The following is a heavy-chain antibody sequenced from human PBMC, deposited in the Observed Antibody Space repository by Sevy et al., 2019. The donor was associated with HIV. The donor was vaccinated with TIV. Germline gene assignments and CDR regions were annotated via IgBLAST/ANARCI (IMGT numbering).Heavy chain of an antibody. Sequence: GGSLRLSCAASGFTFSTYSMNWVRQAPGKGLEWVSSVSSSSTYIYYADSVKVRFTISRDNAQNSMWLQMNSLRAEDTAVYYCARDLCTGGVCPRWGYYYGMDVWGQGTTVTVSS. V-gene: IGHV3-21*01. CDR1: GFTFSTYS. CDR2: VSSSSTYI. CDR3: ARDLCTGGVCPRWGYYYGMDV. J-gene: IGHJ6*02. D-gene: IGHD2-8*02.